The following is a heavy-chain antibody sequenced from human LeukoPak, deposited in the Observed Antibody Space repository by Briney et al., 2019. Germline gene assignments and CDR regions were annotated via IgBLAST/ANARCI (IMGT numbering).Heavy chain of an antibody. D-gene: IGHD5-18*01. CDR3: ARGPTRYSYGYARDY. CDR1: GFTFSSYW. CDR2: IKQDGSEK. V-gene: IGHV3-7*03. Sequence: QYGGSLRLSCAASGFTFSSYWMSWVRQAPGKGLEWVANIKQDGSEKYYVDSVKGRSTISRDNAKNSLYLQMNSLRAEDTAVYYCARGPTRYSYGYARDYWGQGTLVTVSS. J-gene: IGHJ4*02.